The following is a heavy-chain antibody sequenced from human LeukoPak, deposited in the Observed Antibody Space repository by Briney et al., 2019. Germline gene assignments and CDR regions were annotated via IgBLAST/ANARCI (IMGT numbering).Heavy chain of an antibody. CDR1: GVTFSSYA. V-gene: IGHV1-69*05. D-gene: IGHD1-14*01. CDR2: INPIFGTA. CDR3: AESSGGEYYFDY. J-gene: IGHJ4*02. Sequence: SAKASCKPSGVTFSSYAISCVPQAPRQGVGCMGRINPIFGTATNAQKFQGRVTITTDESTSTAYMGLSSLRSEDTAVYYCAESSGGEYYFDYWGQGTLVTVP.